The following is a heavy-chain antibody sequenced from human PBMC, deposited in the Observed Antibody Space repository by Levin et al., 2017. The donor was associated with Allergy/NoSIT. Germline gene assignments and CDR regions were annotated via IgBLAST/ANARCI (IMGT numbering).Heavy chain of an antibody. Sequence: AGGSLRLSCAASGFTFSSYSMNWVRQAPGKGLEWVSSISSSSSYIYYADSVKGRFTISRDNAKNSLYLQMNSLRAEDTAVYYCATYGGDYDYVWAFGYWGQGTLVTVSS. CDR2: ISSSSSYI. D-gene: IGHD3-16*01. CDR1: GFTFSSYS. J-gene: IGHJ4*02. CDR3: ATYGGDYDYVWAFGY. V-gene: IGHV3-21*01.